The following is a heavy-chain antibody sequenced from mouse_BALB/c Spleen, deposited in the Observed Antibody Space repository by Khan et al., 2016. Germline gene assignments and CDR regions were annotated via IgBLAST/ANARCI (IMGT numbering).Heavy chain of an antibody. CDR3: ARDRGRLRGAMDY. CDR2: IRNKANGYTT. D-gene: IGHD2-4*01. V-gene: IGHV7-3*02. Sequence: EVELVESGGGLVQPGGSLRLSCATTGFTFTDYYMSWVRQPSGKAPEWLGFIRNKANGYTTEYSASVNGRFTISRDHSQSMLYLQMNTLRAEDSAPCCSARDRGRLRGAMDYWHQGTSVTVSS. CDR1: GFTFTDYY. J-gene: IGHJ4*01.